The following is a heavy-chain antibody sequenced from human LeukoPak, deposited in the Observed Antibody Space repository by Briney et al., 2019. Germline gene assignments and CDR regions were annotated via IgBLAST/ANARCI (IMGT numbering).Heavy chain of an antibody. CDR1: GGSVSSYY. J-gene: IGHJ4*02. CDR3: ARDSYSSSWYFDY. D-gene: IGHD6-13*01. CDR2: IYTSGST. Sequence: TXSLTCTVSGGSVSSYYWSWIRQPAGEGLEWIGRIYTSGSTNYNPSLKSRVTMSVDTSKNQFSLKLSSVTAADTAVYYCARDSYSSSWYFDYWGQGTLVTVSS. V-gene: IGHV4-4*07.